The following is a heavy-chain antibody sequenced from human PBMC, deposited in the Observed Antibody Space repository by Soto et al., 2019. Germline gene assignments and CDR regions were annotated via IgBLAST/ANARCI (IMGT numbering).Heavy chain of an antibody. D-gene: IGHD3-9*01. CDR3: ARMYYDILTGTIGRAYGMDV. J-gene: IGHJ6*02. CDR2: IIPIFGTA. CDR1: GGTFSSYA. Sequence: ASVKVSCKASGGTFSSYAISWVRQAPGQGLEWMGGIIPIFGTANYAQKFQGRVTITADESTSTAYMELSSLRSEDTAVYYCARMYYDILTGTIGRAYGMDVWGQGTTVTVSS. V-gene: IGHV1-69*13.